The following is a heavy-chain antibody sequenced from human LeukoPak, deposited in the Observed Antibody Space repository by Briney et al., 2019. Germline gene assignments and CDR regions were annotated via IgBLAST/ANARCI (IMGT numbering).Heavy chain of an antibody. CDR2: IYHSGST. V-gene: IGHV4-38-2*02. Sequence: SETLSLTCTVSGYSISSGYYWGWIRQPPGKGLEWIGSIYHSGSTYYNPSLKSRVTISVDTSKNQFSLKLSSVTAADTAVYYCARDNAALETVTTLGTFDYWGQGTLVTVSS. J-gene: IGHJ4*02. D-gene: IGHD4-17*01. CDR1: GYSISSGYY. CDR3: ARDNAALETVTTLGTFDY.